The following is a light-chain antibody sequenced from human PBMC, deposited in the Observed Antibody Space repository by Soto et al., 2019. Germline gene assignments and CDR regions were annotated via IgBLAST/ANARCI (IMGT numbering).Light chain of an antibody. Sequence: EIVLTQSPGTLSLSPGERATLSCRASQTVSNNYLAWYQQKPGQAPSLLIYAASRRATGIPDRFSGSGSGTDFALTISRLEHEDFAVYYCQQYVSYRTFGQGTKVEIK. J-gene: IGKJ1*01. CDR2: AAS. CDR1: QTVSNNY. CDR3: QQYVSYRT. V-gene: IGKV3-20*01.